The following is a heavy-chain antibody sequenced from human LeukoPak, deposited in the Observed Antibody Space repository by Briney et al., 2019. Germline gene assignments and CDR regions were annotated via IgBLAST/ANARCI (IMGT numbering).Heavy chain of an antibody. CDR3: ARGRLVVTALDY. Sequence: GGSLRLSCAASGFTFSYSAMHWVRQAPGKGLEYVSVISSNGGSTYYANSVKGRFTISRDNSKNTLYLQMGSLRAEDMAVHYCARGRLVVTALDYWGQGTLVTVSS. J-gene: IGHJ4*02. D-gene: IGHD2-21*02. CDR1: GFTFSYSA. CDR2: ISSNGGST. V-gene: IGHV3-64*01.